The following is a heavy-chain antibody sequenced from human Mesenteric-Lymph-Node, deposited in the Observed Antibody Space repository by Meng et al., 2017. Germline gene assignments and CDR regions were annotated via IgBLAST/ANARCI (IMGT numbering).Heavy chain of an antibody. CDR1: GFSFSSYE. D-gene: IGHD6-13*01. V-gene: IGHV3-7*01. J-gene: IGHJ6*02. Sequence: GESLKISCAASGFSFSSYEMNWVRQAPGKGLEWVAKIKDNGGEKYYVDSVKGRFTISRDNAENSLFLRMNRLRAEDTAVYYCARFGYRDGLDVWGQGTTVTVSS. CDR3: ARFGYRDGLDV. CDR2: IKDNGGEK.